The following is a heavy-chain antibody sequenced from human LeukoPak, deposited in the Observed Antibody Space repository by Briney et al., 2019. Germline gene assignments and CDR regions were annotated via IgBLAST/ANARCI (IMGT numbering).Heavy chain of an antibody. V-gene: IGHV5-51*01. D-gene: IGHD5-18*01. J-gene: IGHJ4*02. Sequence: GASLKISCKGSGYSFTSYWISWVRQMLGKGLDWMGIISPGNSDTRYRPSFQGQVTISADKSISTAYLQWSSLKASDTAMYYCARLDGGGYNYGHFDYWGQGTLVTVSS. CDR1: GYSFTSYW. CDR2: ISPGNSDT. CDR3: ARLDGGGYNYGHFDY.